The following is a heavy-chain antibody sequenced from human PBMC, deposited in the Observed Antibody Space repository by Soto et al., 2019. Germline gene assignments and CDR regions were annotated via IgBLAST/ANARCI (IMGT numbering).Heavy chain of an antibody. CDR2: ISGSGGST. CDR3: AKDLITYYYDSSGPAARAFDI. J-gene: IGHJ3*02. D-gene: IGHD3-22*01. Sequence: PGGSLRLSCASSGFTFSSYAMILVRQAPGKGLEWVSAISGSGGSTYYADSVKGRFTISRDNSKNTLYLQMNSLRAEDTAVYYCAKDLITYYYDSSGPAARAFDIWGQGTMVT. CDR1: GFTFSSYA. V-gene: IGHV3-23*01.